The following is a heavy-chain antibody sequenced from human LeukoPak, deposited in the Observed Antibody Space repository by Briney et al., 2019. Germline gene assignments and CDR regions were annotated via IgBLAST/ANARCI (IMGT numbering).Heavy chain of an antibody. CDR3: ARLYGDYGDDNWFDP. CDR1: GYSISSGYY. V-gene: IGHV4-38-2*02. J-gene: IGHJ5*02. Sequence: SETLSLTCTVSGYSISSGYYWGWIRQPPGKGLEWIGSIYHSGSTYYNPSLKSRVTISVDTSKNQFSLKLSSVTAADTAVYYCARLYGDYGDDNWFDPWGQGTLVTVSS. D-gene: IGHD4-17*01. CDR2: IYHSGST.